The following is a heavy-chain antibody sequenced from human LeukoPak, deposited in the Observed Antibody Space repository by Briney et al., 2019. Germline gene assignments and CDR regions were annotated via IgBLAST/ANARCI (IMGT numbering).Heavy chain of an antibody. CDR1: GFVFGDYA. V-gene: IGHV3-9*01. CDR3: AKVSLNNYYDY. Sequence: GRSLRLSCAASGFVFGDYAMHWVRQAPGKGLEWVSGISWNSVVKGYADSVKSRFTISRDNAKNSLYLQMNSLRAEDTALYYCAKVSLNNYYDYWGQGILVTVSS. D-gene: IGHD5-24*01. J-gene: IGHJ4*02. CDR2: ISWNSVVK.